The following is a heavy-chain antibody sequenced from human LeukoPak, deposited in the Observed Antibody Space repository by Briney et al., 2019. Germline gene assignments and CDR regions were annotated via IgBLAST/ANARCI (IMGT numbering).Heavy chain of an antibody. V-gene: IGHV4-4*07. D-gene: IGHD6-19*01. CDR2: ISASGNT. CDR1: GGSISNYY. Sequence: PSETLSLTCTVSGGSISNYYWSWVRQPAGQGLEWIGRISASGNTNYNPSLKSRVTMSVDTSTSQFSLKLGSVTAADAAVYFCARGLSSGWYYFDYWGQGTLGTVSS. CDR3: ARGLSSGWYYFDY. J-gene: IGHJ4*02.